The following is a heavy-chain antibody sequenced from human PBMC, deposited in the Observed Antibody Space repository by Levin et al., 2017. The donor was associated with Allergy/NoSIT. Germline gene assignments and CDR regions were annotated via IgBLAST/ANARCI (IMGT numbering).Heavy chain of an antibody. D-gene: IGHD3-16*01. CDR3: AKDRKGGVDY. Sequence: GESLKISCAASGFTFSSYGMHWVRQAPGKGLEWVAVISYDGSNKYYADSVKGRFTISRDNSKNTLYLQMNSLRAEDTAVYYCAKDRKGGVDYWGQGTLVTVSS. J-gene: IGHJ4*02. CDR1: GFTFSSYG. V-gene: IGHV3-30*18. CDR2: ISYDGSNK.